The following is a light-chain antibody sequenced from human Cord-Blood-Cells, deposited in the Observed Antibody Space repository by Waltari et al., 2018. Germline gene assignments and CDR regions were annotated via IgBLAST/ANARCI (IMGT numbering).Light chain of an antibody. CDR2: EVS. CDR1: SRDVGSYNL. J-gene: IGLJ2*01. V-gene: IGLV2-23*02. CDR3: CSYAGSSTFVV. Sequence: QSALTQPASVSGSPGQSITIPCTGTSRDVGSYNLVSCYQQPPGKAPKLMIYEVSKRPSGVSNRFSGSKSGNTASLTISGLQAEDEADYYCCSYAGSSTFVVFGGGTKLTVL.